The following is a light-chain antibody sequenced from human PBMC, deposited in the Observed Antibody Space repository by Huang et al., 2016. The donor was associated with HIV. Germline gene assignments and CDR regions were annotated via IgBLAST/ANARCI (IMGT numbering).Light chain of an antibody. CDR2: DAS. J-gene: IGKJ2*01. CDR3: QQYNSYPYT. CDR1: QSFSSW. Sequence: DIQMTQSPSTLSAFVGDRVTITCRASQSFSSWLAWYQQTPGKAPKRLIYDASSLQSGVPSRFSGSGSGTEFTLTISSLQPDDLATYYCQQYNSYPYTFGQGTKLEIK. V-gene: IGKV1-5*01.